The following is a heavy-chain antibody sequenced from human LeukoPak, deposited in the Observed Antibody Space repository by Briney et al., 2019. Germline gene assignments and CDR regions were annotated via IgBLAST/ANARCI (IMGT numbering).Heavy chain of an antibody. J-gene: IGHJ4*02. D-gene: IGHD3-22*01. CDR2: INPSGGST. CDR1: GYTFTSYY. Sequence: ASVKVSCKASGYTFTSYYMHWVRQAPGQGLEWMGIINPSGGSTSYAQKFQGRVTMTRDTSTSTVYMELSSLRSEDTAVYYCARVPYYYDSSGYYGDYCGRGTLVTVSS. CDR3: ARVPYYYDSSGYYGDY. V-gene: IGHV1-46*01.